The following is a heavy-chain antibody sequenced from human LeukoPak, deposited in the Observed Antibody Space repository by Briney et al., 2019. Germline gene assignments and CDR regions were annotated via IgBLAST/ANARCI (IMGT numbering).Heavy chain of an antibody. D-gene: IGHD3-22*01. CDR3: ARVTTGTRGDY. V-gene: IGHV3-21*01. CDR1: GFTFSSYS. Sequence: GESLKISCAASGFTFSSYSMNWVRQAPGKGLEWVSSISSSSSYMYYADSVKGRFTISRDNAKNSLYLQMNSLRAEDTAVYYCARVTTGTRGDYWGQGTLVTVSS. J-gene: IGHJ4*02. CDR2: ISSSSSYM.